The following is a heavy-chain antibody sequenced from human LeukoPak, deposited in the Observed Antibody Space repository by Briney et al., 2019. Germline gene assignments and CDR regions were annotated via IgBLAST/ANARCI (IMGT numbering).Heavy chain of an antibody. Sequence: PGGSLRLSCTASGFPFIEYSMNWVRQAPGEGLEWISYIGIDSGNTKYADSVRGRFTISADKAKNSLYLQMNSLRVEDTAVYYCARDHNYAFDNWGRGTLVSVAS. CDR1: GFPFIEYS. J-gene: IGHJ4*02. CDR2: IGIDSGNT. V-gene: IGHV3-48*01. D-gene: IGHD1-1*01. CDR3: ARDHNYAFDN.